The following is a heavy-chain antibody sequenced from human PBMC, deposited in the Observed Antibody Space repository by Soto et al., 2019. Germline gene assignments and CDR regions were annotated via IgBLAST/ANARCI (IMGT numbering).Heavy chain of an antibody. CDR3: ARDLTMVVIGYLDT. V-gene: IGHV3-30-3*01. CDR1: GFAFNRHV. Sequence: QVQLVESGGGVVQPGRSRRLSCAASGFAFNRHVMHWVRQAPGKGLEWVAVISYDGSNKYYADFVKGRFTISRDNSKNTLYLQMSSLRPEDTAVYYCARDLTMVVIGYLDTWGQGTQVTVSS. D-gene: IGHD4-17*01. J-gene: IGHJ4*02. CDR2: ISYDGSNK.